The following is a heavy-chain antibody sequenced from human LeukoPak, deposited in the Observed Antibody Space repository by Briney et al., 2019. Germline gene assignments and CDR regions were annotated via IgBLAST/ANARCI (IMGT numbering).Heavy chain of an antibody. CDR3: ARDSRVPAAGADY. CDR1: GFTFSSYW. D-gene: IGHD2-2*01. Sequence: GGSLRLSCAASGFTFSSYWMSWVRKAPGKGLEWVAVISYDGSNKYYADSVKGRFTISRDNSKNTLYLQMNSLRAEDTAVYYCARDSRVPAAGADYWGQGTLVTVSS. J-gene: IGHJ4*02. V-gene: IGHV3-30-3*01. CDR2: ISYDGSNK.